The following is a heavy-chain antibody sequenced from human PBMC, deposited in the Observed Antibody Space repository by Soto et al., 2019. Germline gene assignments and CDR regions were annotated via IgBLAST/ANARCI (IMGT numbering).Heavy chain of an antibody. Sequence: QVQLVESGGGVVQPGRSLRLSCAASGFTFSSYGMHWVRQAPGKGLEWVAVISYDGSNKYYADSVKGRFTISRDNSKNTLYLQMNSLTVEDTAVYYCAKDKFGGWNAIDYWGQGTLVTVSS. CDR3: AKDKFGGWNAIDY. J-gene: IGHJ4*02. CDR1: GFTFSSYG. D-gene: IGHD1-1*01. V-gene: IGHV3-30*18. CDR2: ISYDGSNK.